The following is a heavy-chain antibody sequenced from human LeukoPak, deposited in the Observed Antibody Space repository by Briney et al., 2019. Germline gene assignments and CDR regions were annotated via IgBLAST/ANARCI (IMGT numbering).Heavy chain of an antibody. Sequence: PGGSLRLSCAASGFTVSSNYMSWVRQAPGKGLEWVSVIYSGGSTYYADSVKGRFTISRDNSKNTLYLQMNSLRAEDTAVYYCARDGGSPYGSGSYYNSGYWGQGTLVTVSS. CDR2: IYSGGST. V-gene: IGHV3-66*01. D-gene: IGHD3-10*01. CDR1: GFTVSSNY. J-gene: IGHJ4*02. CDR3: ARDGGSPYGSGSYYNSGY.